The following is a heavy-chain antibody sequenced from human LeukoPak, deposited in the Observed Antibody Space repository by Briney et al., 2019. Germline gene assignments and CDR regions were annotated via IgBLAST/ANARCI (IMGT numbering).Heavy chain of an antibody. CDR1: GFTFSSYW. CDR3: EKDPHSYTMYYFDY. Sequence: PGGSLRLSCAASGFTFSSYWMTWVRQAPGKGLEWVSAISGSGGSTYYADSVKGRFTISRDNSKNTLYLQMNSLRAEDTAVYYCEKDPHSYTMYYFDYWGQGTLVTVSS. V-gene: IGHV3-23*01. D-gene: IGHD3-10*02. J-gene: IGHJ4*02. CDR2: ISGSGGST.